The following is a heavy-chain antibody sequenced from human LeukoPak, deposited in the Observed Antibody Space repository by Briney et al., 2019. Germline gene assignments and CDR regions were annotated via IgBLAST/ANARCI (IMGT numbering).Heavy chain of an antibody. V-gene: IGHV3-30*18. CDR3: AKDLYYYNRGGFDY. CDR2: ISYDGSNK. D-gene: IGHD3-22*01. Sequence: PGRSLRRSCAASGFTFSIYGMHWVRQAPGKGLEWVAVISYDGSNKYYADYVKGRFTIYRDNSKNTLFLQMDSLRAEDTAVYYCAKDLYYYNRGGFDYWGQGILVTVSS. CDR1: GFTFSIYG. J-gene: IGHJ4*02.